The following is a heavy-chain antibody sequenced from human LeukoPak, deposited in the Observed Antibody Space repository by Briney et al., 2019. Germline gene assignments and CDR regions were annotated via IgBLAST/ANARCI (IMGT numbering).Heavy chain of an antibody. CDR3: AKRSGVSYGYFDY. D-gene: IGHD1-26*01. CDR1: GFTFSSYA. CDR2: IPGSGDST. V-gene: IGHV3-23*01. Sequence: GGSLRLSCAASGFTFSSYAMSWVRQAPGRGLEWVSAIPGSGDSTNYADSVKGRFTISRDNSKNTLYLQMNSLRAEDTAVYYCAKRSGVSYGYFDYWGQGTLVTVSS. J-gene: IGHJ4*02.